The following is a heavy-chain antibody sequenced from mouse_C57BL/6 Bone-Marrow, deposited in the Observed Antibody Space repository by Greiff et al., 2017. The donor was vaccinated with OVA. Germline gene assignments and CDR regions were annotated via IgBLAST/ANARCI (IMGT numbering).Heavy chain of an antibody. J-gene: IGHJ2*01. D-gene: IGHD2-3*01. CDR2: INPNNGGT. CDR1: GYTFTDYY. Sequence: EVQLQQSGPELVKPGASVKISCKASGYTFTDYYMNWVKQSHGKSLEWIGDINPNNGGTSYNQKFKGKATLTVDKSSSTAYMELRSLTSEDSAVYYCARPLYDYYVDYWGQGTTLTVSS. CDR3: ARPLYDYYVDY. V-gene: IGHV1-26*01.